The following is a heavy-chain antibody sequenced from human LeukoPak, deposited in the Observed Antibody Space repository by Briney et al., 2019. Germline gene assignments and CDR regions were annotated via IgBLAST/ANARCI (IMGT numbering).Heavy chain of an antibody. CDR2: ITGSGGNT. V-gene: IGHV3-23*01. J-gene: IGHJ4*02. CDR3: AKWGDFDVLTGYYVPDF. D-gene: IGHD3-9*01. Sequence: PGASLRLSCAASGFTFSNYAMSWVRQAPGKGLEWVSAITGSGGNTYSADSVKGRFTISRDNSKNTLYLQMNSLRDEDTAVYHCAKWGDFDVLTGYYVPDFWGQGTLVTVSS. CDR1: GFTFSNYA.